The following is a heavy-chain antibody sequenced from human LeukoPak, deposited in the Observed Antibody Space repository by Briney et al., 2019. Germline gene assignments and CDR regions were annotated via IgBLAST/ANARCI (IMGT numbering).Heavy chain of an antibody. CDR3: ATTYGDYAWYFDL. CDR2: ISTSGGST. Sequence: GGSLRLSCAASGFTFSSYSMNWVRQAPGKGLEWVSSISTSGGSTYYADSVKGRFTISRDNSKNTLYLQMNSLRAEDTAVYCCATTYGDYAWYFDLWGRGTLVTVSS. CDR1: GFTFSSYS. D-gene: IGHD4-17*01. V-gene: IGHV3-23*01. J-gene: IGHJ2*01.